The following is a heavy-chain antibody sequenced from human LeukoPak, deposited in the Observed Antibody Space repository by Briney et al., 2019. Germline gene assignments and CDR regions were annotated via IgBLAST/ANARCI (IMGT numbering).Heavy chain of an antibody. V-gene: IGHV1-69*04. CDR1: GGTFSSYA. CDR2: IIPILCIA. CDR3: AREVGNVLLWAYYGMDV. Sequence: SVKVSCKASGGTFSSYAISWVRQAPGQGLEWMGRIIPILCIANYAQNFQGRVTITADKSTSTAYMELSSLRSEDTAVYYCAREVGNVLLWAYYGMDVWGQGTTVTVSS. D-gene: IGHD3-10*01. J-gene: IGHJ6*02.